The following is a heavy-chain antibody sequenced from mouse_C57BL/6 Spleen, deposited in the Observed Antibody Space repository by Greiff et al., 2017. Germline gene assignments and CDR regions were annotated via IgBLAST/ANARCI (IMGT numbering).Heavy chain of an antibody. Sequence: VQLQQSGAELVKPGASVKISCKASGYAFSSYWMNWVKQRPGKGLEWIGQIYPGDGDTNYNGKFKGKATLTADKSSSTAYMQLSSLTSEDSAVYFGAGGYYYGSSLYAMDYWGQGTSVTVSS. J-gene: IGHJ4*01. CDR3: AGGYYYGSSLYAMDY. D-gene: IGHD1-1*01. V-gene: IGHV1-80*01. CDR1: GYAFSSYW. CDR2: IYPGDGDT.